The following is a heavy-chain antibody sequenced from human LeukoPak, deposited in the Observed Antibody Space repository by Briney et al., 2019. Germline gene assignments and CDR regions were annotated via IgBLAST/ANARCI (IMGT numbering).Heavy chain of an antibody. CDR1: DYTLIDYD. CDR3: ASYSSNWLRSFDI. V-gene: IGHV1-18*01. J-gene: IGHJ3*02. CDR2: ISTNNGNT. D-gene: IGHD6-13*01. Sequence: GASVKVSCKASDYTLIDYDISWVRQAPGQGLEWMGWISTNNGNTKYAQKVQGRVTLTTDTSATTAYMELRSLRSDDTAVYFCASYSSNWLRSFDIWGQGTLVTVSS.